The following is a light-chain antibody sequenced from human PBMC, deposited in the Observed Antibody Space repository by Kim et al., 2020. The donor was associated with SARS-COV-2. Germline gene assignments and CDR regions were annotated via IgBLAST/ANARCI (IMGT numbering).Light chain of an antibody. V-gene: IGKV3-20*01. CDR1: QSVSKNL. Sequence: PGERATLSCGASQSVSKNLFAWYRQRPGQPPSLLIYGASNRATGIPDRNSGSGCGTDFTLNNTRLESEDFAVYYCQQYGTPPYTFGQGTKLEI. CDR3: QQYGTPPYT. J-gene: IGKJ2*01. CDR2: GAS.